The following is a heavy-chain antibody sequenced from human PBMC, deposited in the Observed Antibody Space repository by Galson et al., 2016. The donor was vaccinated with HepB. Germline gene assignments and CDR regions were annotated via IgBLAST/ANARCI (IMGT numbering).Heavy chain of an antibody. V-gene: IGHV1-18*01. CDR3: ARDGSVGPPFDY. D-gene: IGHD1-1*01. CDR2: ISVYRGNT. Sequence: SVKVSCKASGYTFTNYGISWVRQAPGQGLEWMGWISVYRGNTRYAQNFQARATMTTDTSTSTAYMELRSLRSDDTAVYYCARDGSVGPPFDYWGQGTLVTVSA. CDR1: GYTFTNYG. J-gene: IGHJ4*02.